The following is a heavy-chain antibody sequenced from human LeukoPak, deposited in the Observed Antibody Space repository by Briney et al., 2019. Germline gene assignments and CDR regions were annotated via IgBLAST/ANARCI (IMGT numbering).Heavy chain of an antibody. CDR3: ARDHSSSWYGYTTNWFDP. D-gene: IGHD6-13*01. Sequence: SETLSLTCTVSGGSISSYYWSWIRQPAGKGLEWIGRIYTSGSTNYNPSLKSRVTMSVDTSKNQFSLKLSSVTAADTAVYYCARDHSSSWYGYTTNWFDPWGQGTLVTVS. J-gene: IGHJ5*02. V-gene: IGHV4-4*07. CDR1: GGSISSYY. CDR2: IYTSGST.